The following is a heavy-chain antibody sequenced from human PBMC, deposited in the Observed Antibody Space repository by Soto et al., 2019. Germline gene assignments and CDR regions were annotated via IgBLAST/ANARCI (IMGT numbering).Heavy chain of an antibody. CDR3: AREGSYKNYYYYGMDV. V-gene: IGHV4-59*01. CDR1: GGSISSYY. Sequence: PSETLSLTCTVSGGSISSYYWSWIRQPPGKGLEWIGYIHYSGSTNYNPSLKSRVTISVDTSKNQFSLKLSSVTAADTAVYYCAREGSYKNYYYYGMDVWGQGTTVTV. D-gene: IGHD2-15*01. CDR2: IHYSGST. J-gene: IGHJ6*02.